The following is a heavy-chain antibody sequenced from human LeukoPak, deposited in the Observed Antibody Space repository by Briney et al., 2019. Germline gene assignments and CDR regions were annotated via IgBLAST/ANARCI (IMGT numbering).Heavy chain of an antibody. CDR2: IYYSGNT. V-gene: IGHV4-59*01. CDR3: ARNTYFDY. Sequence: SETLSLTCTVSGGSISSYYWSWIRQPPGKGLEWIGYIYYSGNTNYNPSLKSRVTVSIDTSKNQFSLKLSSVTAVDTAMYYCARNTYFDYWGQGTLVTVSS. J-gene: IGHJ4*02. CDR1: GGSISSYY.